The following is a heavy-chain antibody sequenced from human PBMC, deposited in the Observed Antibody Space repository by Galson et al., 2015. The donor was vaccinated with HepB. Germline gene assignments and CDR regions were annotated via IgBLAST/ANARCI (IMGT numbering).Heavy chain of an antibody. V-gene: IGHV3-23*01. Sequence: SLRLSCAASGFTFSTYAMSWVRQAPGKGLEWVSGISGGGDATYYADSVRGRFTISRDNSKNTLYLQMTSLRVEDSAVYYCAKARYTGSIRDGDVWGKGTTVTVSS. CDR3: AKARYTGSIRDGDV. CDR1: GFTFSTYA. D-gene: IGHD1-26*01. J-gene: IGHJ6*04. CDR2: ISGGGDAT.